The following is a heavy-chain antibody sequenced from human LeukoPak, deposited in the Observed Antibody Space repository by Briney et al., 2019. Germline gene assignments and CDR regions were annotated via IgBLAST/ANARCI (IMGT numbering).Heavy chain of an antibody. D-gene: IGHD5/OR15-5a*01. J-gene: IGHJ4*02. Sequence: KPSETLSLTCAVYGGSFSGYYWSWIRQPPGEGLEWIGYIYYSGSTNYNPSLKSRVTISVDTSKNQFSLKLSSVTAADTAVYYRARVVGVYYFDYWGQGTLVTVSS. CDR1: GGSFSGYY. CDR3: ARVVGVYYFDY. V-gene: IGHV4-59*01. CDR2: IYYSGST.